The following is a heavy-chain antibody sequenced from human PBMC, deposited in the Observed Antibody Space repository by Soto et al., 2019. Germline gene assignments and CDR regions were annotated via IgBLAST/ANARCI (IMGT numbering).Heavy chain of an antibody. V-gene: IGHV4-30-4*01. J-gene: IGHJ4*02. CDR3: ARGPTTAKVDS. Sequence: SETLSLTCTVSGDSISNSGHYWTWIRQHPGKGLEWIGYIYHSGSTYYNPSLKSRVTISADTSMNQFSLALTSVTAADTAMYYCARGPTTAKVDSWGQGILVTVSS. CDR1: GDSISNSGHY. CDR2: IYHSGST.